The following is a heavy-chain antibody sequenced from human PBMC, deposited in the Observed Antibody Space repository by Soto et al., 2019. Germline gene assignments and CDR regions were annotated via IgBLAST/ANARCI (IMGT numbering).Heavy chain of an antibody. V-gene: IGHV3-21*01. CDR3: ARVADYYDSSGYLPVVD. Sequence: GGSLILSCAGSVFSLSDYNMNWIRQAPVKGLEWVSSIISSGSFIYYADSVKGRFTISRYNANNSLYLQMNSLRAEDTALYYCARVADYYDSSGYLPVVDWGQGTLVTVSS. CDR1: VFSLSDYN. CDR2: IISSGSFI. D-gene: IGHD3-22*01. J-gene: IGHJ4*02.